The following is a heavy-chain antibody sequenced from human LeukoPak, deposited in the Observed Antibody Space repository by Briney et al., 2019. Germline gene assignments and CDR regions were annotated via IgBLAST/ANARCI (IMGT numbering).Heavy chain of an antibody. Sequence: PSETLSLTCAVYGGSFSGYYWSWIRQPPGKGLEWIGEINHSGSTNYNPSLKSRVTISVDMSKNQFSLKLSSVTAADTAVYYCARRPPYYYMDVWGKGTTVTVSS. J-gene: IGHJ6*03. CDR3: ARRPPYYYMDV. CDR1: GGSFSGYY. V-gene: IGHV4-34*01. CDR2: INHSGST.